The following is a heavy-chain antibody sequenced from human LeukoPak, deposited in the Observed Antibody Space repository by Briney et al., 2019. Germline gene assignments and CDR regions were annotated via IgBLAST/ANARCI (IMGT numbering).Heavy chain of an antibody. CDR1: GFTFSSYS. J-gene: IGHJ3*02. Sequence: GGSLRLSCAASGFTFSSYSMSWVRQAPGKGLEWVSFISSSTSYISYADSVKGRFTISRDNAKSSLWLQMNSLRAEDTAVYYCARATNGRFDIWGQGTMVTVSS. CDR2: ISSSTSYI. V-gene: IGHV3-21*01. CDR3: ARATNGRFDI. D-gene: IGHD2-8*01.